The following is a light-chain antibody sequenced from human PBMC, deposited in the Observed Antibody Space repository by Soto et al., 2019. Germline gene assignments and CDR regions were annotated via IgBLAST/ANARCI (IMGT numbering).Light chain of an antibody. J-gene: IGLJ3*02. Sequence: QSALTQPPSASGSPGQSVTISCTGTSSDVGAYKYVYWYQQYPGKAHKLLIYEVTTRPSGVPDRFSGSKSGNTASLTVSGLQAEDEADYYCTSYVGNDIWVFGGGTKLTVL. CDR1: SSDVGAYKY. CDR3: TSYVGNDIWV. V-gene: IGLV2-8*01. CDR2: EVT.